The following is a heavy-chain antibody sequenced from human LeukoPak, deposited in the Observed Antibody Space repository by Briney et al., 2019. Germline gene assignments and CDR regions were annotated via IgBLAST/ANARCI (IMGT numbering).Heavy chain of an antibody. D-gene: IGHD1-1*01. J-gene: IGHJ4*02. V-gene: IGHV1-24*01. CDR3: ATDSLDGVGY. Sequence: ASVKVSCKVSGYTLTELSMHWVRQAPGKGLEWMGGFDPEDGETIYAQKFQGRVTMTKDTSTDTTYMELSSLRSEDSAVYFCATDSLDGVGYWGQGTWSPSPQ. CDR1: GYTLTELS. CDR2: FDPEDGET.